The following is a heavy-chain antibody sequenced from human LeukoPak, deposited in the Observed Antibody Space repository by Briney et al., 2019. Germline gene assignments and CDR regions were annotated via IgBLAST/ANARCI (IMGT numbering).Heavy chain of an antibody. Sequence: PGGSLRLSCAASGFTFDDYAMHWVRQAPGKGLEWVSGISWNSGSIGYADSVKGRFTISRDNAKNSLYLQMNSLRAEDTALYYCAKGLRAVAGMSEPDAFDIWGQGTMVTVSS. D-gene: IGHD6-19*01. CDR1: GFTFDDYA. CDR2: ISWNSGSI. J-gene: IGHJ3*02. CDR3: AKGLRAVAGMSEPDAFDI. V-gene: IGHV3-9*01.